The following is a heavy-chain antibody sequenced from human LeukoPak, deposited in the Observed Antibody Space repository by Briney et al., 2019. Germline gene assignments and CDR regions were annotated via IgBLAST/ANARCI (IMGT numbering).Heavy chain of an antibody. CDR3: AVAAAGTAEVYYYYYYMDV. J-gene: IGHJ6*03. CDR2: ISGSGGST. D-gene: IGHD6-13*01. CDR1: GFTFSSYA. V-gene: IGHV3-23*01. Sequence: GGSLRLSCAASGFTFSSYAMSWVRQAPGKGLEWVSAISGSGGSTYYADSVKGRSTISRDNSKNTLYLQMNSLRAEDTAGYYCAVAAAGTAEVYYYYYYMDVWGKGTTVTVSS.